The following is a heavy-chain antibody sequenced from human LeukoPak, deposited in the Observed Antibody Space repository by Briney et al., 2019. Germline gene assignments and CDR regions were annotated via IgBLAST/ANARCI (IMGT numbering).Heavy chain of an antibody. V-gene: IGHV1-18*01. CDR2: ISAYNGNT. D-gene: IGHD3-10*01. CDR3: ARDYYNGFGESNNWFDP. CDR1: GYTFTSYG. J-gene: IGHJ5*02. Sequence: ASVKVSCKASGYTFTSYGISWVRQAPGQGLEWMGWISAYNGNTNYAQKLQGRVTMTTDTSTSTAYMGLRSLRSDDTAVYYCARDYYNGFGESNNWFDPWGQGTLVTVSS.